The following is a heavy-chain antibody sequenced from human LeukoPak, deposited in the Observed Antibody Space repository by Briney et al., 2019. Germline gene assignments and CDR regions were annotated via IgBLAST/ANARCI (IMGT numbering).Heavy chain of an antibody. Sequence: SETLSLTCAVYGGSFSGYYWIWIRQPPGKGLEWIGEITHSGGANYNPSLESRVSISLDTSKNQFSLNLSSVTAADTAVYYCAGDPYYGDYAFFDYWGQGTLFTVSS. CDR2: ITHSGGA. V-gene: IGHV4-34*01. D-gene: IGHD4-17*01. J-gene: IGHJ4*02. CDR1: GGSFSGYY. CDR3: AGDPYYGDYAFFDY.